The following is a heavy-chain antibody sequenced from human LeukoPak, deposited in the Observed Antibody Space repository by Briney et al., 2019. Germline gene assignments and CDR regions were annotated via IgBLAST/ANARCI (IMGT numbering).Heavy chain of an antibody. CDR3: SRGPIQLWVHNGVDV. CDR1: GFNFGDHA. V-gene: IGHV3-49*04. D-gene: IGHD5-18*01. J-gene: IGHJ6*02. Sequence: PGWSLRLSCTTSGFNFGDHAMIWVRQAPGKGLEWVGFIRSKAYRGTTEYAASVKGRFTISRDDSKSVVYLQMNSLKSEDTAVYYCSRGPIQLWVHNGVDVWGQGTTVTVSS. CDR2: IRSKAYRGTT.